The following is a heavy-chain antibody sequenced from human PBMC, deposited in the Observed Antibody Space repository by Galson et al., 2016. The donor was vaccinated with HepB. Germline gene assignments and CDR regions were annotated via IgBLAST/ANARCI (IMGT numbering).Heavy chain of an antibody. V-gene: IGHV3-33*01. D-gene: IGHD2/OR15-2a*01. CDR3: AREIKGRLYHFDH. J-gene: IGHJ4*02. Sequence: SLRLSCAASGFDFSIYGMNWVRQAPGKGLEWLAVIWFDGSNEDYLDSVKGRFTISRDNSQKTLYLQMNSLRAEDTAVYYCAREIKGRLYHFDHWGQGALVTVPS. CDR2: IWFDGSNE. CDR1: GFDFSIYG.